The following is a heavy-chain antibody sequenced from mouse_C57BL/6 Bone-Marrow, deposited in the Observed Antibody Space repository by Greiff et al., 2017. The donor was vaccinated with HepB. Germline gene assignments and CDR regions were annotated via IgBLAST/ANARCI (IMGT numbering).Heavy chain of an antibody. CDR2: INPNNGGT. CDR3: AREPIYYGNPWYFDV. V-gene: IGHV1-26*01. D-gene: IGHD2-1*01. Sequence: EVQLQQSGPELVKPGASVKISCKASGYTFTDYYMNWVKQSHGKSLEWIGDINPNNGGTSYNQKFKGKATLTVDKSSSTAYMELRSLTSEDSAVYYCAREPIYYGNPWYFDVWGTGTTVTVSS. J-gene: IGHJ1*03. CDR1: GYTFTDYY.